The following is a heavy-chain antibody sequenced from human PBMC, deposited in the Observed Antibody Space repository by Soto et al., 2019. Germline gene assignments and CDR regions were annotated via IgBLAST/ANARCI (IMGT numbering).Heavy chain of an antibody. J-gene: IGHJ5*02. Sequence: PSETLSLTCSVSGASISSGDNSWSWIRQSPGKGLEWIGYIYHSGRTSYNPSLESRVTISVDRSKNQFSLKLTSATAADSAVYFCARALVVIAGAPFSCFDTWGQGTLVTVSS. CDR3: ARALVVIAGAPFSCFDT. CDR2: IYHSGRT. V-gene: IGHV4-30-2*06. D-gene: IGHD2-21*01. CDR1: GASISSGDNS.